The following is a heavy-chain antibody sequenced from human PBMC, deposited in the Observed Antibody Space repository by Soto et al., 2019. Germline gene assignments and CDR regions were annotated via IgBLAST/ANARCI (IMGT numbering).Heavy chain of an antibody. D-gene: IGHD1-7*01. CDR2: ISSGSSTI. CDR1: GFTFSSYS. CDR3: ASFTKLLDC. Sequence: GGSLRLSCAASGFTFSSYSMNWVRQAPGKGLEWVSYISSGSSTIYYADSVKGRFTISRDNAKNSLYLQMNSLRAEDTAMYYCASFTKLLDCWGQGTLATVSS. J-gene: IGHJ4*02. V-gene: IGHV3-48*01.